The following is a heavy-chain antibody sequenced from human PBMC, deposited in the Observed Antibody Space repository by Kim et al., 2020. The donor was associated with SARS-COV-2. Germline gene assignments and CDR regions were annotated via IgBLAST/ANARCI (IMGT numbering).Heavy chain of an antibody. Sequence: SETLSLTCSVSGDSITSTSYYWGWIRQPPGKGLEWIGSIYYTGNTPYNPSLKSRVTISEDTSKNEFSLKVSSVTAADTAVYYCARLSLFGVIYWGQGPLV. V-gene: IGHV4-39*01. J-gene: IGHJ4*02. CDR2: IYYTGNT. CDR1: GDSITSTSYY. CDR3: ARLSLFGVIY. D-gene: IGHD3-3*01.